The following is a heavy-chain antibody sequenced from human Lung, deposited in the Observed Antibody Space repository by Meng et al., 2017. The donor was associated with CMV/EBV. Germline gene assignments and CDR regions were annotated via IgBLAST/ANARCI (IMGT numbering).Heavy chain of an antibody. V-gene: IGHV3-30*03. CDR2: LSSDGNTK. J-gene: IGHJ4*02. CDR1: GFIFSKYV. D-gene: IGHD6-6*01. CDR3: ARELKLRVNFDN. Sequence: GESXKISXVASGFIFSKYVMHWVRQAPGKGLEWVAALSSDGNTKYYGNSARGRFTMSRDNSQNTVYLDMQGLRPEDTDLYYCARELKLRVNFDNWGQGTMVTVSS.